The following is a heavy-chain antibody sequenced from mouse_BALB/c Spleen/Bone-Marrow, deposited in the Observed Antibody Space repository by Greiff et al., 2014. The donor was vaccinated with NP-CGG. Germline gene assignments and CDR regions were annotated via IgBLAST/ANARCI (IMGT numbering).Heavy chain of an antibody. D-gene: IGHD3-3*01. CDR3: IRSAGTGFAY. CDR1: GYTFTSYY. CDR2: INPSNGGT. Sequence: VQLQESGTELVEPGASVKLSCKASGYTFTSYYMFWVKQRPGQGLEWIGEINPSNGGTVFNEKFKSKVTLTVDKSSSTAYIQLSGLTSEDSAVYYCIRSAGTGFAYWGQGTLVTAS. J-gene: IGHJ3*01. V-gene: IGHV1-53*01.